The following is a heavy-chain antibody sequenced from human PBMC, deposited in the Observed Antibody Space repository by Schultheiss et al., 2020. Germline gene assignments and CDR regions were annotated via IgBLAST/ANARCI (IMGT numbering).Heavy chain of an antibody. CDR1: GFTFSSYG. J-gene: IGHJ6*02. V-gene: IGHV3-30*14. D-gene: IGHD6-13*01. Sequence: GGSLRLSCVGSGFTFSSYGVSWVRQAPGKGLEWMTFISYDGSNKYYADSVKGRFTISRDNSKNTLYLQMGSLRAEDMAVYYCARGGSRTYSSSWYAVPTSRMDVWGQGTTVTVSS. CDR3: ARGGSRTYSSSWYAVPTSRMDV. CDR2: ISYDGSNK.